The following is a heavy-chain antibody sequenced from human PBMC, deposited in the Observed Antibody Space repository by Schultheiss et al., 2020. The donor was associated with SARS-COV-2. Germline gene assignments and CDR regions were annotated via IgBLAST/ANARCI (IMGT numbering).Heavy chain of an antibody. V-gene: IGHV1-18*04. CDR2: ISAYNGNT. Sequence: ASVKVSCKASGYTFTGYYMHWVRQAPGQGLEWMGWISAYNGNTNYAQKLQGRVTMTTDTSTSTAYMELRSLRSDDTAVYYCARDSRNYYDSLRFDPWGQGTLVTVSS. CDR3: ARDSRNYYDSLRFDP. J-gene: IGHJ5*02. CDR1: GYTFTGYY. D-gene: IGHD3-22*01.